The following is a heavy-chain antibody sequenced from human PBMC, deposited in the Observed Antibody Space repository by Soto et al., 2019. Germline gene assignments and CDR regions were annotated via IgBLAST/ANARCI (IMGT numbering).Heavy chain of an antibody. D-gene: IGHD2-15*01. V-gene: IGHV4-61*01. CDR1: GCSVSSGSYY. Sequence: SETLSLTCTVSGCSVSSGSYYWIWIRQPPGKGLEWIGYIYYSGSTNYNPSLKSRVTISVDTSKNQFSLKLSSVTAADPAVYYCARIAWGCIGVTCYFNFAYCGQGTLVTVSS. J-gene: IGHJ4*02. CDR3: ARIAWGCIGVTCYFNFAY. CDR2: IYYSGST.